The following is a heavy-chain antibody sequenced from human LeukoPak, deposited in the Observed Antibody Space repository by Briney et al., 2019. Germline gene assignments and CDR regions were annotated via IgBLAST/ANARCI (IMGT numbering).Heavy chain of an antibody. CDR2: ISSSGSTI. J-gene: IGHJ4*02. CDR3: ARVHRYSSTWDSFDY. D-gene: IGHD6-13*01. CDR1: GFTFSSYE. V-gene: IGHV3-48*03. Sequence: GGSLRLSCAASGFTFSSYEMNWVRQAPGKGLEWVSYISSSGSTIYYADSVKGRFTISRDNAKNSLYLQMNSLRAEDTALYYCARVHRYSSTWDSFDYWGQGTLVTVSS.